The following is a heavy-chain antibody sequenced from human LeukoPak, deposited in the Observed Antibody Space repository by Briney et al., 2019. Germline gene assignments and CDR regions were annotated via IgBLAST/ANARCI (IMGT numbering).Heavy chain of an antibody. J-gene: IGHJ3*02. CDR3: ARSGTRGDASDI. D-gene: IGHD5-12*01. Sequence: GGSLRLSCAASGFTFSSYAMSWVRQAPGKGLEWVSAISGSGGSTYYADSVKGRFTISRDNSKNTLYLHMNSLRAEDTAMYYCARSGTRGDASDIWGQGTMVTVSS. CDR1: GFTFSSYA. V-gene: IGHV3-23*01. CDR2: ISGSGGST.